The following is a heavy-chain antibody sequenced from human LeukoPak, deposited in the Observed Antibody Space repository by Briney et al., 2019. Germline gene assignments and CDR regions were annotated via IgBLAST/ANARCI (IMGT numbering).Heavy chain of an antibody. CDR2: IYSGGST. V-gene: IGHV3-53*01. CDR1: GFTVSSNY. D-gene: IGHD1-7*01. CDR3: ARDSGTIEAFDI. Sequence: PGGSLSLSCAASGFTVSSNYMSWVRQAPGKGLEWVSVIYSGGSTYYADSVKGRFTISRDNSKNTLYLQVNSLRAEDTAVYYCARDSGTIEAFDIWGQGTMVTVSS. J-gene: IGHJ3*02.